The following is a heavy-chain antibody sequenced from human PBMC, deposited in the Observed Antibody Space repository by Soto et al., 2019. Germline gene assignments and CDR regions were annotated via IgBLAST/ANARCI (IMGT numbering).Heavy chain of an antibody. CDR3: ARVQRLELVVDF. D-gene: IGHD1-7*01. V-gene: IGHV4-59*01. Sequence: QVQLQESGPGLVKPSQTLSLSCTVSGDSITSYYWSWIRQPPGKGLEWIGYIYYSGGTSYNPSLKSRATISVDTSQKQFALRLNSVTAADTAVYYCARVQRLELVVDFWGQGTLVTVSS. CDR2: IYYSGGT. J-gene: IGHJ4*02. CDR1: GDSITSYY.